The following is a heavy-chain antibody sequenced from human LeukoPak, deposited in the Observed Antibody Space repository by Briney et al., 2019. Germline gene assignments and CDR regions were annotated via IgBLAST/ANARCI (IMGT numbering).Heavy chain of an antibody. V-gene: IGHV4-34*01. CDR3: ARLIESEVATTFDY. CDR1: GGSFSGYY. D-gene: IGHD5-24*01. J-gene: IGHJ4*02. Sequence: SETLSLTCAVYGGSFSGYYWSWIRQPPGKGLEWIGEINHSGSTNYNPSLKSRVTISVDTSKNQFSLKLSSVTAADTAVYYCARLIESEVATTFDYWGQGTLVTVSS. CDR2: INHSGST.